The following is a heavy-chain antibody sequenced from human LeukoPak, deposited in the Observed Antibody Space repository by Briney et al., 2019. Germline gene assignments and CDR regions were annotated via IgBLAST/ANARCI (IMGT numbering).Heavy chain of an antibody. J-gene: IGHJ5*02. CDR3: ARDIYGSGHGWFDT. V-gene: IGHV4-4*07. D-gene: IGHD3-10*01. Sequence: PSETLSLTCTVSGGSISSYYWSWIRQPAGKGLEWIGRIYTSGSTNYNPSLKSRVTMSVDTSKNQFSLKLSSVTAADTAVYYCARDIYGSGHGWFDTWGQGRLVTVSS. CDR2: IYTSGST. CDR1: GGSISSYY.